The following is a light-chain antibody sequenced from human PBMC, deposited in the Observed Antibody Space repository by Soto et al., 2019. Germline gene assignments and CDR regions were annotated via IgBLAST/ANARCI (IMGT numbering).Light chain of an antibody. J-gene: IGKJ2*01. V-gene: IGKV3-20*01. Sequence: EIVLTQSPGTLSLSPGERATLSCRASQSVSSSYLAWYQQKPGEAPRLLIYGASSRATGIPDRLSGSGSGTDFTLNISRIEPEDFAVYYCQQYGSSPPYTFGQGTKLQIK. CDR2: GAS. CDR1: QSVSSSY. CDR3: QQYGSSPPYT.